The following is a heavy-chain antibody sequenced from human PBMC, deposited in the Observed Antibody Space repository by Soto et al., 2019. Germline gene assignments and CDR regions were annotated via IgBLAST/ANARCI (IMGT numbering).Heavy chain of an antibody. CDR3: ASWLQREHAYDI. J-gene: IGHJ3*02. CDR1: GYTFTGYY. V-gene: IGHV1-2*02. CDR2: IDPDSGGT. Sequence: GASVKVSCKTSGYTFTGYYIHWVRQAPGQGLEWMGWIDPDSGGTNYAQKFLGRVTMTRDTSISTAYMELSSLRSDDTALYFCASWLQREHAYDIWGLGTMVTVSS. D-gene: IGHD1-1*01.